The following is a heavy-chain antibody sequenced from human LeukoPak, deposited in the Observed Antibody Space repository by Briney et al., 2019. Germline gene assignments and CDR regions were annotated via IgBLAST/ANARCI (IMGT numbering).Heavy chain of an antibody. D-gene: IGHD6-19*01. V-gene: IGHV3-69-1*02. CDR3: ARESIAVAGAPFDY. CDR1: GFTFSDYY. CDR2: ISSGSTI. J-gene: IGHJ4*02. Sequence: GGSLRLSCAASGFTFSDYYMSWIRQAPGKGLEWVSYISSGSTIYDADSVKGRFTISRDNAKNSLYLQMNSLRAEDTAVYYCARESIAVAGAPFDYWGQGTLVTVSS.